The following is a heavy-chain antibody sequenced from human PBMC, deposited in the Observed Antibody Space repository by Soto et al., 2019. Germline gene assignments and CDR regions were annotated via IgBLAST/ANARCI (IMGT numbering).Heavy chain of an antibody. Sequence: LRLSFAASAXTFANSWMHWIRQAPGKGPEWVSRVTGDGHTIQYADSVKGRFTVSRDNAKNTLYLQMNSMRAEDTAVYYCATAEVDYWGPGTLVTVSS. CDR1: AXTFANSW. CDR3: ATAEVDY. V-gene: IGHV3-74*01. J-gene: IGHJ4*02. CDR2: VTGDGHTI.